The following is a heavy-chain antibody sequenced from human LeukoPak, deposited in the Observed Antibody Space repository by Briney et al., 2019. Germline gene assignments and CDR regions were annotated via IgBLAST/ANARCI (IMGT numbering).Heavy chain of an antibody. J-gene: IGHJ4*02. V-gene: IGHV4-39*01. Sequence: PSETLSLTCTVSGGSISSSSYYWGWIRQPPGKGLEWIGSIYYSGSTYYNPSLKSRVTISVDTSKNQFSLKLSSVTAADTAVYYCARHIVVPAAIGQVDYWGQGTLVTVSS. CDR2: IYYSGST. CDR3: ARHIVVPAAIGQVDY. CDR1: GGSISSSSYY. D-gene: IGHD2-2*02.